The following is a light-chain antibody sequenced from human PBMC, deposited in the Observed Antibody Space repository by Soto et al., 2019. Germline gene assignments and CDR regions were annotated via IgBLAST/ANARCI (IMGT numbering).Light chain of an antibody. CDR2: DTS. CDR1: QGINSA. V-gene: IGKV1-13*02. Sequence: AIQLTQSPASLSASLGDRVTIPCRASQGINSALAWFQQRPGKAPRLLIFDTSSLESGVPSRFSGSGSGTDFTLTISSLQPEDFATYYCQQFKSYPLTFGGGTRVEIK. J-gene: IGKJ4*01. CDR3: QQFKSYPLT.